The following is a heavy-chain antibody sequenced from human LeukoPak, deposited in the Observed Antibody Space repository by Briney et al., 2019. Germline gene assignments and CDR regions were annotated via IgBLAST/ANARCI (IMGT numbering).Heavy chain of an antibody. D-gene: IGHD2-2*01. Sequence: PGRSLRLSCAASGFTFSSYGMHWVRQAPGKGLEWVSSISSSSSHINYADSVKGRFTISRDNAKNSLYLQMNSLRAEDTAVYYCARADCSTTRCSYYFDYWGQGTLVTVSS. CDR2: ISSSSSHI. J-gene: IGHJ4*02. V-gene: IGHV3-21*01. CDR1: GFTFSSYG. CDR3: ARADCSTTRCSYYFDY.